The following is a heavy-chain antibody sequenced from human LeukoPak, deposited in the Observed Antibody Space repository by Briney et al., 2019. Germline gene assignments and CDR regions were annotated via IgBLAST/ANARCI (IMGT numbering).Heavy chain of an antibody. Sequence: SETLSLTCTVSGGSISTYYWSWIRQPPGKGLEWIGYIYYSGSTNYNPSLKSRVTISVDTSKNQFSLKLSSVTAADTAVYYCARGRGLWFGESAHDYWGQGALVTVSS. V-gene: IGHV4-59*01. D-gene: IGHD3-10*01. CDR2: IYYSGST. J-gene: IGHJ4*02. CDR1: GGSISTYY. CDR3: ARGRGLWFGESAHDY.